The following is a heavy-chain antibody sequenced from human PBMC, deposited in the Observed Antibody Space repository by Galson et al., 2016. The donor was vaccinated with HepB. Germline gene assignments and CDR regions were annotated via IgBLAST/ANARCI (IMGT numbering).Heavy chain of an antibody. CDR1: GGSISGSYY. CDR3: ARGRITISGRAGYPYYGVTS. D-gene: IGHD3-3*01. J-gene: IGHJ6*04. CDR2: IYASGST. Sequence: TLSLTCTVSGGSISGSYYWNWIRQSAGTGLEWIGRIYASGSTNYNPSLKSRVTISVDTSKNQFSLKLSSVTAAEPAVYYCARGRITISGRAGYPYYGVTSGARGPRSPSPQ. V-gene: IGHV4-61*02.